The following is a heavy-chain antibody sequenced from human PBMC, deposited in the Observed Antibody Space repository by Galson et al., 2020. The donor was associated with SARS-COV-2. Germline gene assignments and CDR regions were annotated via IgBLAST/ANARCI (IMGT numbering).Heavy chain of an antibody. Sequence: GGSLRLSCAASGFTFDDYGMSWVRQAPGKGLEWVSGINWNGGSTGYADSVKGRFTISRDNAKNSLYLQMNSLRAEDTALYYCARIYGENVSPVSYFDYWGQGTLVTVSS. CDR2: INWNGGST. J-gene: IGHJ4*02. CDR3: ARIYGENVSPVSYFDY. D-gene: IGHD4-17*01. CDR1: GFTFDDYG. V-gene: IGHV3-20*04.